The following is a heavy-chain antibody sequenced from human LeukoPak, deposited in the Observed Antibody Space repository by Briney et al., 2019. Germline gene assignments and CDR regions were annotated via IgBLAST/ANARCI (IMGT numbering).Heavy chain of an antibody. V-gene: IGHV3-21*01. CDR1: GFTFRSYA. CDR3: ARPYDTRGYFPDY. Sequence: PGWSLTLSCAASGFTFRSYAMNWVRQDPAKGLEWVSSISRGSDHIFYADSMKGRFTISRDNAKNSLYLQMNSLGAEDTAVYYCARPYDTRGYFPDYWGQGTLVTVSS. D-gene: IGHD3-22*01. CDR2: ISRGSDHI. J-gene: IGHJ4*02.